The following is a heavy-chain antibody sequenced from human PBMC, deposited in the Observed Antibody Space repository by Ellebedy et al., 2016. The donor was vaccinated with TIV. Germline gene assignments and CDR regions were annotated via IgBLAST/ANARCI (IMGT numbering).Heavy chain of an antibody. CDR3: ARDRGNGYNYRSPFDH. Sequence: GESLKISCVASGFTFSTYWMNWVRQAPGKGLEWVANINQHGSDINYVDSVRGRYSITRDNAKNSLYLQMNSLRAEDTAMYYCARDRGNGYNYRSPFDHWGQGSLVTVSS. J-gene: IGHJ4*02. V-gene: IGHV3-7*03. D-gene: IGHD5-24*01. CDR2: INQHGSDI. CDR1: GFTFSTYW.